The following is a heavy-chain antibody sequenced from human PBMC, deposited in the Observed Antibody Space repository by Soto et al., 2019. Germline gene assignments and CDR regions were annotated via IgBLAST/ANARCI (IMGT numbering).Heavy chain of an antibody. J-gene: IGHJ4*02. D-gene: IGHD5-18*01. CDR2: ISGSGGST. CDR1: GFTFSSYA. V-gene: IGHV3-23*01. Sequence: EVQLLESGGGLVQPGGSLRLSCAASGFTFSSYAMSWVRQAPGKGLEWVSAISGSGGSTYYADSVKGRFTISRDNSKNTLYLQMNSLRAEDTAVYYCARGQNYRDTAMVPFDYWGQGTLVTVSS. CDR3: ARGQNYRDTAMVPFDY.